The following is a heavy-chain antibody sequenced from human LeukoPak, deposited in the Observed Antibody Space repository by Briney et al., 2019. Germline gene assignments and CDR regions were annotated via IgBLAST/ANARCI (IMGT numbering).Heavy chain of an antibody. CDR1: GGSFSGYY. CDR2: INHSGST. V-gene: IGHV4-34*01. Sequence: PSETLSLTCAVYGGSFSGYYWSWIRQPPGKGLEWIGEINHSGSTNYNPSLTSRVTISVDTSKNQFSLKLSSVTAADTAVYYCARRPDGGTYFDYWGQGTLVTVSS. J-gene: IGHJ4*02. D-gene: IGHD3-16*01. CDR3: ARRPDGGTYFDY.